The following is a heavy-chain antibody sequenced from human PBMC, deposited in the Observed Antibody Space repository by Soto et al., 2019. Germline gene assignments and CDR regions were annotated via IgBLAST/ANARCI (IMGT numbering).Heavy chain of an antibody. CDR1: GGTFSTYS. Sequence: QVQLVQSGAEVKKPGSSVKVSCKDSGGTFSTYSMFWVRQAPGQGLEWMGRIIPMLGVRNYAQRFQDRVTMTADKSTAKVHMELSRLRSEDTALYYCTIGSWSGDVFDIWGQGTMVTVSS. D-gene: IGHD2-21*02. CDR3: TIGSWSGDVFDI. J-gene: IGHJ3*02. CDR2: IIPMLGVR. V-gene: IGHV1-69*02.